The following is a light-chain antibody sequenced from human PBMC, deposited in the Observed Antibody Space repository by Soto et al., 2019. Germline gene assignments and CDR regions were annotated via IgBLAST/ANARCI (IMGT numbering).Light chain of an antibody. CDR3: SSYTSSNTLVV. CDR1: SSDVGGYDY. CDR2: EVS. V-gene: IGLV2-14*01. J-gene: IGLJ2*01. Sequence: QSALTQPASVSGSPGQSITISCTGSSSDVGGYDYVSWYQQHPGKVPKLIIHEVSNRPSGVSNRFSGSKSGNTASLTISGLQAEDEADYYCSSYTSSNTLVVFGGGTKLTVL.